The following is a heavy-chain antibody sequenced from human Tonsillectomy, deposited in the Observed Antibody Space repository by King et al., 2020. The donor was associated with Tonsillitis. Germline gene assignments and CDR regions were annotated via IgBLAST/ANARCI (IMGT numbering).Heavy chain of an antibody. D-gene: IGHD3-22*01. J-gene: IGHJ4*02. Sequence: QLVQSGGGLVQPGGSLRLSCAASGFTFSSYWMSWVRQAPGKGLEWVANIKQDGSEKYYVDSVKGRFTISRDNAKNSLYLQMNSLRAGDTAVYYCARDLYYYDSSGYSAADYWGQGTLVTVSS. CDR3: ARDLYYYDSSGYSAADY. CDR1: GFTFSSYW. CDR2: IKQDGSEK. V-gene: IGHV3-7*01.